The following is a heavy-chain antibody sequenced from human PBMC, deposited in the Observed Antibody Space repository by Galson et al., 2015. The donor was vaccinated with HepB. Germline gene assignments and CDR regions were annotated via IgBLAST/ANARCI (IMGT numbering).Heavy chain of an antibody. CDR1: GGSISSYY. CDR3: ARQWTVPAAMNLDWFDP. V-gene: IGHV4-59*08. J-gene: IGHJ5*02. Sequence: DTLSLTCTVSGGSISSYYWSWIRQPPGKGLEWIGCIYYSGSTNYNPSLKSRVTISVDTSKNQFSLKLSSVTAADTAVYYCARQWTVPAAMNLDWFDPWGQGTLVTVSS. D-gene: IGHD2-2*01. CDR2: IYYSGST.